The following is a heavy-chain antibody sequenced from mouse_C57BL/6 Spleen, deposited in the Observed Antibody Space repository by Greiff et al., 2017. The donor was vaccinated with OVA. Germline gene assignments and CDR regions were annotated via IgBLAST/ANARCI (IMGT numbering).Heavy chain of an antibody. J-gene: IGHJ4*01. D-gene: IGHD2-4*01. CDR2: IYPGSGNT. CDR1: GYTFTDYY. CDR3: ARGVITTFYYYAMDY. V-gene: IGHV1-76*01. Sequence: QVQLQQSGAELVRPGASVKLSCKASGYTFTDYYINWVKQRPGQGLEWIARIYPGSGNTYYNEKFKGKATLTAEKSSSTAYMQLSSLTSEDSAVYFCARGVITTFYYYAMDYWGQGTSVTVSS.